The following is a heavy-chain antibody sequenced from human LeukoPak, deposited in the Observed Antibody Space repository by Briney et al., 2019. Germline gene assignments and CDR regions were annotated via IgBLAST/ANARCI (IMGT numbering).Heavy chain of an antibody. CDR3: ARGRYGDDGHY. J-gene: IGHJ4*02. D-gene: IGHD4-17*01. Sequence: SETLSLTCTVSGGSISSYYWSWLRQPPGKGLEWVGYIDYSGTTRYNPSLKSRVTISVDTSKNQFSLKLSSVTAADTAVFYCARGRYGDDGHYWGQGTLVTVSS. CDR1: GGSISSYY. V-gene: IGHV4-59*01. CDR2: IDYSGTT.